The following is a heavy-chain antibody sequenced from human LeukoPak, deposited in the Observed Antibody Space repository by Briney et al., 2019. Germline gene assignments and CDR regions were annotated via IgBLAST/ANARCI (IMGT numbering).Heavy chain of an antibody. CDR3: AREYSSSSGSVSDY. J-gene: IGHJ4*02. CDR1: GFTFSSYN. CDR2: ITRSSSTI. Sequence: GGSLRLSCAASGFTFSSYNMNWVRQAPGKGLEWVSYITRSSSTIYYADSVKGRFTISRDNAKNSPYLQMNSLRDEDTAVYYCAREYSSSSGSVSDYWGQGTLVTVSS. D-gene: IGHD6-6*01. V-gene: IGHV3-48*02.